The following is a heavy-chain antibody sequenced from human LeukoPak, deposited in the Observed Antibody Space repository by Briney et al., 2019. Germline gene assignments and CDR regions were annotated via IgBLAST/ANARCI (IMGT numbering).Heavy chain of an antibody. CDR3: ARGIAVAGSDY. CDR1: GASISSYY. Sequence: SETLSLTCTVSGASISSYYWSWIRQPPGKGLEWIGYIYYSGSTNYNPSLKSRVTMSLDTSKNQFSLKLSSVTAADTAVYYCARGIAVAGSDYWGQGTLVTVSS. D-gene: IGHD6-19*01. J-gene: IGHJ4*02. CDR2: IYYSGST. V-gene: IGHV4-59*01.